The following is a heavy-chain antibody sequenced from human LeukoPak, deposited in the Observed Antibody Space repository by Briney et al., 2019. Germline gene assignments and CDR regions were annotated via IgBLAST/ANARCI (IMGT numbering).Heavy chain of an antibody. D-gene: IGHD1-7*01. J-gene: IGHJ3*02. CDR3: ARKYNWNYAGDAFDI. CDR2: IYYSGST. V-gene: IGHV4-30-4*01. Sequence: PSQTLSLTCTVSGGSISSGDYYWSWIRQPPGQGLEWIGYIYYSGSTYYNPSLKSRVTISVDTSKNQFSLKLSSVTAADTAVYYCARKYNWNYAGDAFDIWGQGTMVTASS. CDR1: GGSISSGDYY.